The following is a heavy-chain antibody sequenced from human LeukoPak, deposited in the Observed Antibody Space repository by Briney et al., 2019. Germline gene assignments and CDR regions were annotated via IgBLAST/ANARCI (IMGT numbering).Heavy chain of an antibody. CDR1: GFSFEAYG. V-gene: IGHV3-9*01. D-gene: IGHD1-1*01. Sequence: GRSLRLSCAASGFSFEAYGMYWVRQAPGKGLEWVSCITWNSDDMAYADSVKGRFTISRDNDKNCLYLQMNSLTVEDTALYYCTRVTSWRTGFDYWGQGTLVTVSS. CDR2: ITWNSDDM. CDR3: TRVTSWRTGFDY. J-gene: IGHJ4*02.